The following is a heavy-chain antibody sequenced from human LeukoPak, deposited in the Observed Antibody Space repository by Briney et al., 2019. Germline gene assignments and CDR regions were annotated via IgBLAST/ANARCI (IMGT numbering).Heavy chain of an antibody. CDR1: GGSIGRAGYY. D-gene: IGHD3-22*01. J-gene: IGHJ4*02. Sequence: PSQTLSLTCTVSGGSIGRAGYYSTWIRQHPGQGLEWIGYLYYTGSTNYNPSLKSRVTFSLYTSKNQFSLKLNSVTAADTAVYYCARGTFDGSGYSPADYWGQGTLVTVSS. V-gene: IGHV4-31*03. CDR3: ARGTFDGSGYSPADY. CDR2: LYYTGST.